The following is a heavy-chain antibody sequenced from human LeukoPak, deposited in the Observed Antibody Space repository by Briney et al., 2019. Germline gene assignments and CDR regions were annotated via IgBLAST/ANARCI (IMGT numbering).Heavy chain of an antibody. D-gene: IGHD3-10*01. CDR2: IYYGGST. CDR1: GGSISSGGYY. V-gene: IGHV4-31*03. CDR3: ARDRRHWFGETQTLFDP. J-gene: IGHJ5*02. Sequence: SQTLSLTCTVSGGSISSGGYYWSWIRQHPGKGLEWIGYIYYGGSTYYNPSLKSRVTISVDTSKNQFSLKLSSVTAADTAVYYCARDRRHWFGETQTLFDPWGQGTLVTVSS.